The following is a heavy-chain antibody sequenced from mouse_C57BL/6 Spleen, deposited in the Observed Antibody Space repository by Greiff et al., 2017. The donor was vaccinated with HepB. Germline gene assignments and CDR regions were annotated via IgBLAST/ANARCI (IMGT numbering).Heavy chain of an antibody. CDR1: GYTFTDYY. D-gene: IGHD1-1*01. Sequence: EVKLQESGPVLVKPGASVKMSCKASGYTFTDYYMNWVKQSHGKSLEWIGVINPYNGGTSYNQKFKGKATLTVDKSSSTAYMELNSLTSEDSAVYYCARSLYGNGYWGQGTTLTVSS. CDR3: ARSLYGNGY. J-gene: IGHJ2*01. V-gene: IGHV1-19*01. CDR2: INPYNGGT.